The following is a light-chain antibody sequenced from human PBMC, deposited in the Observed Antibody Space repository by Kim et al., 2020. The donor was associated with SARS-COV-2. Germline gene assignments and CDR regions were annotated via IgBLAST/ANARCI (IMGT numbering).Light chain of an antibody. Sequence: QSVLTQPPSASGTPGQRVTISCSGDSSNIGSNIVNWYQQFPGTAPKLLIHSTNQRRSGVPDRFSGSGSGTSASLAISGLQSEDEADYYCAAWDDSLDGWVFGGGTQLTVL. CDR1: SSNIGSNI. V-gene: IGLV1-44*01. CDR2: STN. CDR3: AAWDDSLDGWV. J-gene: IGLJ3*02.